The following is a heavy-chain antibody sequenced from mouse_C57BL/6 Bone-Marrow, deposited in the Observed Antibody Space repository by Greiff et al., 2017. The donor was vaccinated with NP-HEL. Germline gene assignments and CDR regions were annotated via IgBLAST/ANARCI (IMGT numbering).Heavy chain of an antibody. D-gene: IGHD1-1*01. J-gene: IGHJ4*01. CDR3: ARQDATVVAYYAMDY. CDR1: GYTFTSYW. V-gene: IGHV1-55*01. Sequence: QVQLQQSGAELVKPGASVKMSCKASGYTFTSYWITWVKQRPGQGLEWIGDIYPGSGSTNYNEKFKSKATLTVDTSSSTAYMQLSSLTSEYSAVYYCARQDATVVAYYAMDYWGQGTSVTVSS. CDR2: IYPGSGST.